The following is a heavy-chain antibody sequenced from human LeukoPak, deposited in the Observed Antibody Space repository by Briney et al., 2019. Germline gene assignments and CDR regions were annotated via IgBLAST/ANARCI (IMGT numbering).Heavy chain of an antibody. CDR3: AKDRHYGSGSYGD. CDR2: ISGSGGST. CDR1: GFHLCSFA. V-gene: IGHV3-23*01. J-gene: IGHJ4*02. D-gene: IGHD3-10*01. Sequence: GGSLRPSFEASGFHLCSFAIGWGRQAPRGGVEWVSAISGSGGSTYYADSVKGRFTISRDNSKNTLYLQMNSLRAEDTAVYYCAKDRHYGSGSYGDWGQGTLVTVSS.